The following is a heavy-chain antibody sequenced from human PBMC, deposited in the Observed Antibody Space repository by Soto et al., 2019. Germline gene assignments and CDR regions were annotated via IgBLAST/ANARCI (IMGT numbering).Heavy chain of an antibody. CDR1: GVTLSSYW. V-gene: IGHV3-7*03. J-gene: IGHJ4*02. Sequence: XGSLILSFAASGVTLSSYWMSWVRQAPVKGLEWVANIKQDGSEKYYVDSVKGRFTISRDNAKNSLYPQMNSLRAEDTAVYYCARGARTYYYDSSGYPYWGQGALVTVSS. CDR2: IKQDGSEK. D-gene: IGHD3-22*01. CDR3: ARGARTYYYDSSGYPY.